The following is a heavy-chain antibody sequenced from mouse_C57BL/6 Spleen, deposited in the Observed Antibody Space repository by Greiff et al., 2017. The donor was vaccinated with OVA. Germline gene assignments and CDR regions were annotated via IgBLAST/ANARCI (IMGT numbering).Heavy chain of an antibody. CDR3: ARGNITTVVAPFDY. CDR1: GYTFTSYG. J-gene: IGHJ2*01. D-gene: IGHD1-1*01. CDR2: IYPRSGNT. Sequence: QVQLQQSGAELARPGASVKLSCKASGYTFTSYGISWVKQRTGQGLEWIGEIYPRSGNTYYNEKFKGKATLTADKSSSTAYMELRSLTSEDSAVXFCARGNITTVVAPFDYWGQGTTLTVAS. V-gene: IGHV1-81*01.